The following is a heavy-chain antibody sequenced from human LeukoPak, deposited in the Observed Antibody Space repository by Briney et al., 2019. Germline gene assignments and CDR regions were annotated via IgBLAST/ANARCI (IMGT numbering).Heavy chain of an antibody. J-gene: IGHJ5*02. Sequence: PSETLSLTCAVYGGSFSGYYWSWIRQPPGKGLEWIGEINHSGSTNYNPSLKSRVTISVDTSKNQFSLKLSSVTAADTAVYYCAREVVVVVAARGWFDPWGQGTLVTVSS. D-gene: IGHD2-15*01. V-gene: IGHV4-34*01. CDR2: INHSGST. CDR3: AREVVVVVAARGWFDP. CDR1: GGSFSGYY.